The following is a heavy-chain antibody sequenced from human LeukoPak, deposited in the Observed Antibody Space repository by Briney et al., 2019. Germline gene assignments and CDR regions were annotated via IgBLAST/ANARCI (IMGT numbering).Heavy chain of an antibody. V-gene: IGHV1-46*03. CDR2: TNPSGGST. CDR3: ARAAAGYFYAFDI. J-gene: IGHJ3*02. D-gene: IGHD6-13*01. CDR1: GYTFTSYY. Sequence: ASVKVSCKASGYTFTSYYMHWVRQAPGQGLEWMGITNPSGGSTSYAQKFQGRVTMTRDTSTSTVYMELSSLRSEDTAVYYCARAAAGYFYAFDIWGQGTMVTVSS.